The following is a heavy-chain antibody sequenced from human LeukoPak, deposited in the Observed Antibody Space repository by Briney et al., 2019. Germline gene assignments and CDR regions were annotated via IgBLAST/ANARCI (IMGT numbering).Heavy chain of an antibody. CDR3: ARGSYYGFSGDS. CDR2: IYYSGSA. V-gene: IGHV4-31*03. Sequence: PSETLSLTCSVSGGAIGSDGYYWNWIRQRPGKGLEWIGYIYYSGSASYNPSLKSRVTISVDTSKNQFSLRLSSVTAADTAVYYCARGSYYGFSGDSWGQGSLVTVSS. J-gene: IGHJ4*02. D-gene: IGHD3-10*01. CDR1: GGAIGSDGYY.